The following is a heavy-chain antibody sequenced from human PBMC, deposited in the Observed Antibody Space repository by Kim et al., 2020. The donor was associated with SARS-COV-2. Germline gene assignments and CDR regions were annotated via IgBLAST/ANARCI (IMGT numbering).Heavy chain of an antibody. Sequence: DYAGTVKSRMTIKAETSKNQFSLQLDSVSPEDTAVYYCARDTPGQKAYDIWGQGTMVTVSS. J-gene: IGHJ3*02. V-gene: IGHV6-1*01. CDR3: ARDTPGQKAYDI.